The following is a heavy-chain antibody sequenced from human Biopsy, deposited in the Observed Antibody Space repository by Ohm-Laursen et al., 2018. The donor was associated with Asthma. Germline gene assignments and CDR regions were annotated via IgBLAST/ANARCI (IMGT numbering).Heavy chain of an antibody. CDR2: LIPVLGTP. CDR1: GDSFSNHA. CDR3: ARGYSGSDRIVYYYSGLEV. J-gene: IGHJ6*02. D-gene: IGHD5-12*01. V-gene: IGHV1-69*13. Sequence: ASVKVSCKASGDSFSNHAISWVRQAPGQGLEWMGGLIPVLGTPDPAQMFEGRVTITADESTSTAYMELSSLSSEDTAVYYCARGYSGSDRIVYYYSGLEVWGQGTTVTVSS.